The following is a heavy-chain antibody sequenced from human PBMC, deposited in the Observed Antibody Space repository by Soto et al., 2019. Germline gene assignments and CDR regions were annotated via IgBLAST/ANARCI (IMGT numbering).Heavy chain of an antibody. D-gene: IGHD2-21*01. CDR3: ARGLHSLFDY. V-gene: IGHV3-33*01. CDR1: GFTFSNYG. J-gene: IGHJ4*02. Sequence: GGSLRLSCAASGFTFSNYGMHWVRQAPGKGLEWVAVIWYDGNNKYYADSVKGRFTISRDNSNNTLYVQMTSLRAEDTAVYYCARGLHSLFDYWGQGPLVTVPS. CDR2: IWYDGNNK.